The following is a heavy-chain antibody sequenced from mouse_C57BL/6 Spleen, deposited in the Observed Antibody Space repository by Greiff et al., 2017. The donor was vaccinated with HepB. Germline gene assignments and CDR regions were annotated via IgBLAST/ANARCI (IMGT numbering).Heavy chain of an antibody. J-gene: IGHJ2*01. V-gene: IGHV1-26*01. CDR2: INPNNGGT. D-gene: IGHD1-1*01. CDR1: GYTFTDYY. CDR3: ARGSITTVQDY. Sequence: VQLQQSGPELVKPGASVKISCKASGYTFTDYYMNWVKQSHGKSLEWIGDINPNNGGTSYNQKFKGKATLTVDKSSSTAYMELRSLTSEDSAVYYCARGSITTVQDYWGQGTTLTVSS.